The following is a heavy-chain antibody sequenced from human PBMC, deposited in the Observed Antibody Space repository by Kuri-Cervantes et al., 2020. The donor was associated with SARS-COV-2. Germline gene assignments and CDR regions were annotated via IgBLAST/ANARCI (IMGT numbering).Heavy chain of an antibody. CDR1: AGYVSSGGYY. Sequence: SCTVSAGYVSSGGYYWSWIRQRPGKGLERIGYIYYSGNTYYNPSLKSRVSISIDTSKNQFSLQLSSVTAADTAVYYCARSFTMVRGGPIHWGQGTLVTVSS. CDR2: IYYSGNT. CDR3: ARSFTMVRGGPIH. V-gene: IGHV4-31*02. J-gene: IGHJ4*02. D-gene: IGHD3-10*01.